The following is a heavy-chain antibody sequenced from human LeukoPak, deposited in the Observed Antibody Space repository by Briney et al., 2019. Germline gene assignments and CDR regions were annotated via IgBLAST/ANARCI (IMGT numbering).Heavy chain of an antibody. CDR3: ARDPAYCGGDCYSHFDY. D-gene: IGHD2-21*02. Sequence: GGSLRLSCAASGFTFNSNGMHWVRQAPGKGLEGVALIWYDGSNKYYADSVKGRFTISRDNSKNTLYLQMNSLRAEDTAVYYCARDPAYCGGDCYSHFDYWGQGTLVTVSS. CDR2: IWYDGSNK. J-gene: IGHJ4*02. CDR1: GFTFNSNG. V-gene: IGHV3-30*02.